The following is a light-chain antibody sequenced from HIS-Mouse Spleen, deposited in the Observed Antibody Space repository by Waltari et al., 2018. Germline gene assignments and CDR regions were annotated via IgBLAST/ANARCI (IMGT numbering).Light chain of an antibody. CDR3: QQYNNWWT. Sequence: EIVMTQSPATRSVSPGERATRSCRASQSVSSNLAWYQQKPGQAPRLLIYGASTRATGIPARFSGSGSGTEFTLTISSMQSEDFAVYYCQQYNNWWTFGQGTKVEIK. CDR1: QSVSSN. V-gene: IGKV3-15*01. CDR2: GAS. J-gene: IGKJ1*01.